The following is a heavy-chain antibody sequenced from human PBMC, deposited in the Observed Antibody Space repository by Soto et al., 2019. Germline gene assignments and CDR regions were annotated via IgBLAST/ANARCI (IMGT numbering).Heavy chain of an antibody. V-gene: IGHV3-48*03. CDR2: ISSSGSTI. Sequence: PGGSLRLSCAASGFTLSSYEMNWVRQAPGKGLEWVSYISSSGSTIYYADSVKGRFTISRDSAKNSLYLQMNSLRAEDTAVYYCARVTFYSGGPNFDYWGQGTLVTVSS. CDR1: GFTLSSYE. J-gene: IGHJ4*02. D-gene: IGHD6-19*01. CDR3: ARVTFYSGGPNFDY.